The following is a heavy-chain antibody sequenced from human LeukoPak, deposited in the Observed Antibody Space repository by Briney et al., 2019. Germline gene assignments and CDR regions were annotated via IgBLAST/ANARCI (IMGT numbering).Heavy chain of an antibody. J-gene: IGHJ3*02. CDR2: IYYSGST. V-gene: IGHV4-30-4*01. Sequence: SETLSLTCTVSGGSISSGDYYWSWIRQPPGKGLEWIGYIYYSGSTYYNPSLKSRVTISVDTSKNQFSLKLSSVTAADTAVYYCARDGITMIWRDALDIWGQGTMVTVSS. CDR3: ARDGITMIWRDALDI. CDR1: GGSISSGDYY. D-gene: IGHD3-22*01.